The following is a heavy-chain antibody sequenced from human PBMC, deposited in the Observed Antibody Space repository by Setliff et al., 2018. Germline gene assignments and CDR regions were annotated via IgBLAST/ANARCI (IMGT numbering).Heavy chain of an antibody. D-gene: IGHD2-21*01. CDR3: AKGTGSYCGGNSCPPYWFDP. Sequence: ASVKVSCKASGYTFTGYFIHWVRQAPGQGLEWMGWINPNGGDTQYAQKFQGGVTMTRDTSSNTAYMDLRSLSSDDTAIYYCAKGTGSYCGGNSCPPYWFDPWGQGTLVTVSS. CDR2: INPNGGDT. CDR1: GYTFTGYF. V-gene: IGHV1-2*02. J-gene: IGHJ5*02.